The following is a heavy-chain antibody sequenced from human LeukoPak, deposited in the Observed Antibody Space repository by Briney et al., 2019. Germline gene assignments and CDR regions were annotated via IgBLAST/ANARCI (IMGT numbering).Heavy chain of an antibody. CDR1: GFTFSSYG. J-gene: IGHJ3*02. CDR3: AKDLPELLGAFDI. D-gene: IGHD1-7*01. Sequence: PGRSLRLSCAASGFTFSSYGMRWVRQAPGKGLEWVAVIWYDGSNKYYADSVKGRFTISRDNSKNTLYLQMNSLRAEDTAVYYCAKDLPELLGAFDIWGQGTMVTVSS. V-gene: IGHV3-33*06. CDR2: IWYDGSNK.